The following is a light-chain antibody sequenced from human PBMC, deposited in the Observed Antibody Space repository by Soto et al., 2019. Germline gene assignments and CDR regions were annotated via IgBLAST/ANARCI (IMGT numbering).Light chain of an antibody. V-gene: IGLV2-14*02. J-gene: IGLJ1*01. CDR2: EVD. CDR1: SSDVGNYNL. Sequence: QSALTQPASVSGSRGQSITISCAGTSSDVGNYNLVSWYQQHPGKAPKLMIYEVDNRPSGVSNRFSGSKSGNTASLTISGLQAEDEADYYCSSFTSTSTYVFGPGTQLTVL. CDR3: SSFTSTSTYV.